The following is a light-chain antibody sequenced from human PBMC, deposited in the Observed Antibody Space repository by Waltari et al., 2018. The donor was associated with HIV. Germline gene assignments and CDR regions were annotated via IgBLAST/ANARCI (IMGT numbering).Light chain of an antibody. CDR1: QSLLHSNGYIY. Sequence: DIVMTQSPLSLPVTPGEPAFISCRSSQSLLHSNGYIYLDWYLQKPGQSPQLLIYLGSNRASGVPDRFSGSGSGTDFTLTISRVEAEDVGVYYCMQTVQTPLTFGGGTKVEI. V-gene: IGKV2-28*01. J-gene: IGKJ4*01. CDR2: LGS. CDR3: MQTVQTPLT.